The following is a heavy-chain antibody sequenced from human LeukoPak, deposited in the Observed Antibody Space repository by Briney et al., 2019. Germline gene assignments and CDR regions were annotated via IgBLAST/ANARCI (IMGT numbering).Heavy chain of an antibody. CDR2: IYYSGST. Sequence: PSETLSLTCTVSGGSISGSSYYWGWIRQPPGTGLEWIGSIYYSGSTYYNPSLKSRVTISVDTSKNQFSLKLSSVTAADTAVYYCARHSPRWGVGATINWFDPWGQGTLVTVSS. CDR1: GGSISGSSYY. CDR3: ARHSPRWGVGATINWFDP. D-gene: IGHD1-26*01. V-gene: IGHV4-39*01. J-gene: IGHJ5*02.